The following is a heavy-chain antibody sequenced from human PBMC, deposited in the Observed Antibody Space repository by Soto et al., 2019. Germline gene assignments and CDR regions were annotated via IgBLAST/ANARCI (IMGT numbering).Heavy chain of an antibody. CDR1: GFSFSSYA. D-gene: IGHD3-9*01. CDR2: ISYDGSNK. V-gene: IGHV3-30-3*01. J-gene: IGHJ6*02. CDR3: AREYYDILTGYLYGMDV. Sequence: GGSLRLSCAASGFSFSSYAMHWVRQAPGKGLEWVAVISYDGSNKDYADSVKGRFTISRDNSKNTLFLQMNSLRAEDTAVYYCAREYYDILTGYLYGMDVWGQGTTVTVSS.